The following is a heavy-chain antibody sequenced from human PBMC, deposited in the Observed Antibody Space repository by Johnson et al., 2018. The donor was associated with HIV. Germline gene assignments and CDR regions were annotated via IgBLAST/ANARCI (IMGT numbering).Heavy chain of an antibody. CDR2: MWYDGSHL. Sequence: QVQLVESGGGVVQPGRSLTLSCAASGFTLSSHGIHWVRQAPGKGLEWVAIMWYDGSHLGCADSVKDRFTISRDVSKNTVYLQMSSLKPEDTAVYYCTRVPPWALGATGWLDAFDIWGQGTMVTVSS. D-gene: IGHD1-26*01. CDR1: GFTLSSHG. CDR3: TRVPPWALGATGWLDAFDI. J-gene: IGHJ3*02. V-gene: IGHV3-33*01.